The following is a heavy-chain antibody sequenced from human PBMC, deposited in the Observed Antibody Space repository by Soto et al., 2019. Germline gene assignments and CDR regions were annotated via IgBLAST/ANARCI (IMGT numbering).Heavy chain of an antibody. CDR2: MNAGNGDT. CDR3: ARDTALIQYYYYGMDV. CDR1: GYTFSSYG. Sequence: ASVKVSCKACGYTFSSYGMHWVRQAPGQRLEWMGWMNAGNGDTKYSQKFQGRFSITRDTSATTAFMELSSLRSEDTAVYYCARDTALIQYYYYGMDVWGQGTTVTVSS. D-gene: IGHD5-18*01. J-gene: IGHJ6*02. V-gene: IGHV1-3*01.